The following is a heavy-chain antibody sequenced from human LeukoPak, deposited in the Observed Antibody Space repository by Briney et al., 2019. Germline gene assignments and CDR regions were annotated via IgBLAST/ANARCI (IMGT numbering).Heavy chain of an antibody. CDR3: AKGSYYCNSNSCPQYYYYMDV. Sequence: PGGSLRLSCAASGFTFSSYGMHWVRQAPGKGLEWVAVIWYDGSNKYYADSVKGRFTISRDNSKNTLYLQMNSLRAEDTAVYYCAKGSYYCNSNSCPQYYYYMDVWGKGTTVTVSS. CDR2: IWYDGSNK. V-gene: IGHV3-33*06. CDR1: GFTFSSYG. J-gene: IGHJ6*03. D-gene: IGHD2-2*01.